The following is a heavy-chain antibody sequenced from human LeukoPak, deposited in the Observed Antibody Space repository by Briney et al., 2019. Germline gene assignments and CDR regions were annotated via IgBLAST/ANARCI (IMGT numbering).Heavy chain of an antibody. CDR2: ISSNGGST. D-gene: IGHD6-19*01. CDR3: VKDRGGRSSGWYYFDY. J-gene: IGHJ4*02. V-gene: IGHV3-64D*06. Sequence: PGGSLRLSCSASGFTFSSYAMHWVRQAPGKGLEYVSAISSNGGSTDYADSVKGRFTISRDNSKNTLYLQMSSLRAEDTAVYYCVKDRGGRSSGWYYFDYWGQGTLVTVSS. CDR1: GFTFSSYA.